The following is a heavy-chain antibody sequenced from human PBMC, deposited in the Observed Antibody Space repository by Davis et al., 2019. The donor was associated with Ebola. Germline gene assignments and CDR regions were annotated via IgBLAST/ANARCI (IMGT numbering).Heavy chain of an antibody. J-gene: IGHJ4*02. D-gene: IGHD3-3*01. CDR2: ISGSGGST. CDR3: AKAPLGFLEWLFSGY. CDR1: GFTFSSYA. V-gene: IGHV3-23*01. Sequence: GESLKISCAASGFTFSSYAMSWVRQAPGKGLEWVSAISGSGGSTYYADSVKGRFTISRDNSKNTLYLQMNSLRAEDTAVYYCAKAPLGFLEWLFSGYWGQGTLVTVSS.